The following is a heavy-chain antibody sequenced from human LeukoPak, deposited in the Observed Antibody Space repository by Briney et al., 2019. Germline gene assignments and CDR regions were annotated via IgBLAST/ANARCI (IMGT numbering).Heavy chain of an antibody. J-gene: IGHJ5*02. D-gene: IGHD4-23*01. CDR2: IYYNGNT. CDR1: GGSISGYY. V-gene: IGHV4-59*01. CDR3: ARGVVTPFNWFDP. Sequence: SETLSLTCTVSGGSISGYYWSWIRQPPGKGLEWIGYIYYNGNTNYNPSLKSRVTISVDTSKNQFSLKLSSVTPADTAVYYCARGVVTPFNWFDPWGQGTLVTVSS.